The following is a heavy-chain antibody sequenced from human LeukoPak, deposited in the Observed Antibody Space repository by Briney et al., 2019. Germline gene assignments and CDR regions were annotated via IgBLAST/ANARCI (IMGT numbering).Heavy chain of an antibody. CDR3: AKDSDELIAAAYNWFDP. CDR2: ISGSGGSI. D-gene: IGHD6-13*01. Sequence: GGSLRLSCVASGFTVSSYYVSWVRQAPGKGLEWVSGISGSGGSIDYADSVKGRFTISRDNSKNTLYLQMNSLRAEDTAVYYCAKDSDELIAAAYNWFDPWGQGTLVTVCS. CDR1: GFTVSSYY. J-gene: IGHJ5*02. V-gene: IGHV3-23*01.